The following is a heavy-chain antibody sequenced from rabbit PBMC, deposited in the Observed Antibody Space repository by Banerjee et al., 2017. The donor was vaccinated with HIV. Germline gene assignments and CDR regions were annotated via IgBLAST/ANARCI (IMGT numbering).Heavy chain of an antibody. D-gene: IGHD1-1*01. J-gene: IGHJ3*01. CDR2: IEVVSSDFP. CDR1: GVSFSFSSY. V-gene: IGHV1S40*01. Sequence: EESGGGLVQPGASLTLTCTASGVSFSFSSYMCWVRQAPGKGLEWIACIEVVSSDFPYYASWAKGRITISKTSSTTVTLQMTSLTAADTATYFCARTYDNGGYQLTRLDLWGPGTLVTVS. CDR3: ARTYDNGGYQLTRLDL.